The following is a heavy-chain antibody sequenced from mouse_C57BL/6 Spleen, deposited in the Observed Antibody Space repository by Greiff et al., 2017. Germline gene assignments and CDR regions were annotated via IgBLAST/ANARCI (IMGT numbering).Heavy chain of an antibody. CDR3: AKQGYRYAMDY. CDR2: IWGDGST. J-gene: IGHJ4*01. V-gene: IGHV2-3*01. CDR1: GFSLTSYG. Sequence: VKLMESGPGLVAPSQSLSITCTVSGFSLTSYGVSWVRQPPGKGLEWLGVIWGDGSTNYHSALISRLDISKDNSKSQVILTLNSLRTDDTATYDVAKQGYRYAMDYWGQGTSVTVSS. D-gene: IGHD2-14*01.